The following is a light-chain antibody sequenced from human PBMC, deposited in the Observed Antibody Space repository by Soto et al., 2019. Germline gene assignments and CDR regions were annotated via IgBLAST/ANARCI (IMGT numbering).Light chain of an antibody. V-gene: IGKV3-15*01. J-gene: IGKJ5*01. CDR3: QQYSNWPPAIT. Sequence: VMKQSPATQSVSPGEGATLSCRASQGIGDTLAWYQHKPGQTPRLLIYDTSTRATGVPARFSGSRSGTEFTLIISSLQSEDVALYYCQQYSNWPPAITFGQGTRLEI. CDR2: DTS. CDR1: QGIGDT.